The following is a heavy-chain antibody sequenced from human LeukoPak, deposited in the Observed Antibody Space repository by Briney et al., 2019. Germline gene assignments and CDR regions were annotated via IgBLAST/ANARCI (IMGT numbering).Heavy chain of an antibody. V-gene: IGHV4-39*07. CDR3: ARVEQWLVQYYYYYMDV. Sequence: SETLSLTCTVSGGSISSSSYYWGWIRQPPGKGLEWIGSIYYSGSTYYNPSLKSRVTISVDTSKNQFSLKLSPVTAADTAVYYCARVEQWLVQYYYYYMDVWGKGTTVTVSS. CDR1: GGSISSSSYY. J-gene: IGHJ6*03. D-gene: IGHD6-19*01. CDR2: IYYSGST.